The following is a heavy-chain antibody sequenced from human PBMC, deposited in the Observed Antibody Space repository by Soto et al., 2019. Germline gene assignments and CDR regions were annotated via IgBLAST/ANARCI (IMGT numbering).Heavy chain of an antibody. CDR2: IIPIIDFA. CDR3: ARAYGSWSYPTDS. D-gene: IGHD3-10*01. V-gene: IGHV1-69*02. Sequence: QLQLVQSGAEVKKPGSSVKVSCKASGGTFTSYTISWVRQAPGQGLEWMGRIIPIIDFANYTQKFQGSVTLIADKSTSTAYMELSSPRSEDTAVHYSARAYGSWSYPTDSWGQGTLVTVPS. CDR1: GGTFTSYT. J-gene: IGHJ5*01.